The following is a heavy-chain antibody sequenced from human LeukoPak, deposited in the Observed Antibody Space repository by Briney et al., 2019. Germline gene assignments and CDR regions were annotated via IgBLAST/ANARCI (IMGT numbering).Heavy chain of an antibody. J-gene: IGHJ5*02. Sequence: PGGSLRLSCEGSGFNFNSHWMSWVRQAPGKGPEWVTNINQDGNEKYYAGSVKGRFTVSRDNVKKSVYLQMDNVRADDTGVYYCARDATLRGYNSWFDPWGQGTLVTVSS. CDR3: ARDATLRGYNSWFDP. V-gene: IGHV3-7*01. CDR1: GFNFNSHW. CDR2: INQDGNEK. D-gene: IGHD2/OR15-2a*01.